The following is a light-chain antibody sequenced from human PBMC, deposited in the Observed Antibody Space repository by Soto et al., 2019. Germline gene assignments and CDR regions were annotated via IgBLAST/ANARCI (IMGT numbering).Light chain of an antibody. Sequence: DIQMTQSPSSLSASVGDRVTITCRASQNIRNYLNWYQQRPGKTPNLLVYAASNLRSGVPSRFSGSGSGTEFTLTISSLQPEDFGTYYCQQIHSTSSYTFGQGSRVDVK. CDR2: AAS. CDR1: QNIRNY. J-gene: IGKJ2*01. CDR3: QQIHSTSSYT. V-gene: IGKV1-39*01.